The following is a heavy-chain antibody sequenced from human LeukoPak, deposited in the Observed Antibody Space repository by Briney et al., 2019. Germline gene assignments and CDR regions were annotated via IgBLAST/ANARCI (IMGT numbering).Heavy chain of an antibody. V-gene: IGHV3-15*01. Sequence: PGGSLRLSCAASGFTFSNAWMSWVRQAPGKGLEWVGRIKSKTDDGTTDYAAPVKGRFTISRDDSKNTLYLQMNSLKTEDTAVYYRTTVNTLWEELWPYFDYWGQGTLVTVSS. J-gene: IGHJ4*02. D-gene: IGHD5-18*01. CDR3: TTVNTLWEELWPYFDY. CDR1: GFTFSNAW. CDR2: IKSKTDDGTT.